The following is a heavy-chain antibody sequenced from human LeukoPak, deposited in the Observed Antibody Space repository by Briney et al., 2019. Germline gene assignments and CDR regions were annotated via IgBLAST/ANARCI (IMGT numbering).Heavy chain of an antibody. CDR1: GGSISSYY. CDR3: ARGIAAAGIPVV. J-gene: IGHJ4*02. Sequence: SETLSLTCTVSGGSISSYYWSWVRQPAGKGLEWIGRIYTSGSTNYNPSLKSRVTMSVDTSKNQFSLKLSSVTAADTAVYYCARGIAAAGIPVVWGQGTLVTVSS. D-gene: IGHD6-13*01. V-gene: IGHV4-4*07. CDR2: IYTSGST.